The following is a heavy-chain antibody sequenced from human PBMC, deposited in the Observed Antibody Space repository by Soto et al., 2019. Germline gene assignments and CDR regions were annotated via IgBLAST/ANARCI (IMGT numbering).Heavy chain of an antibody. D-gene: IGHD2-15*01. CDR3: ARGYCSGGSCYWGSYYFDY. V-gene: IGHV4-30-4*01. Sequence: SETLSLTCTVSGGSIRSGDYYWCWIRQPQGKGLEWIGYIYCSGSTYSNPSHKSRVTRSVDTSKNQSSLKLSSVTAADTAVYYCARGYCSGGSCYWGSYYFDYWGQGTLVTVSS. J-gene: IGHJ4*02. CDR1: GGSIRSGDYY. CDR2: IYCSGST.